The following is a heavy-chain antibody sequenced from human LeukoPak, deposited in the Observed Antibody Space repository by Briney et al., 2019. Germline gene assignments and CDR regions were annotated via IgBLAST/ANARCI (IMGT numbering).Heavy chain of an antibody. J-gene: IGHJ6*02. CDR1: GFTFSSYS. Sequence: GGSLRLSCAASGFTFSSYSMNWVRQAPGKGLEWVSYISSSSSTIYYADSVKGRFTISRDNAKNSLYLQMNSLRDEDAAVYYCARDSIVWHVNDFWSGPYYYYGMDVWGQGTTVTVSS. V-gene: IGHV3-48*02. CDR2: ISSSSSTI. D-gene: IGHD3-3*01. CDR3: ARDSIVWHVNDFWSGPYYYYGMDV.